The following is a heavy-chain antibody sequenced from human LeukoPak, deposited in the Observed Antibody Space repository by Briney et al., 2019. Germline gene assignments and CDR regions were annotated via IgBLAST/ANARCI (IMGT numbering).Heavy chain of an antibody. CDR1: GFTFSSYS. D-gene: IGHD6-19*01. Sequence: GGSLRLSCAASGFTFSSYSMNWVRQAPGEGLEWVSSISSSSYIYYADSVKGRFTISRDNAKNSLYLQMNSLRAEDTAVYYCASSSGWSRIKSFDYWGQGTLVTVSS. V-gene: IGHV3-21*01. J-gene: IGHJ4*02. CDR3: ASSSGWSRIKSFDY. CDR2: ISSSSYI.